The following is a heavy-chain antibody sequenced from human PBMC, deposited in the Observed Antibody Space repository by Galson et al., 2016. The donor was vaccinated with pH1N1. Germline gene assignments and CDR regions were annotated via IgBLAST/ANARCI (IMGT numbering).Heavy chain of an antibody. CDR3: ARDRGSDRAFDI. Sequence: SLRLSCAASGFIFSDYAMHWVRQAPGKGLEYVSVISGNGGSTYYANSMKGRFTISRDNSMSTLYLQLGSLRAEDTAVYYCARDRGSDRAFDIWGQGTRVTVSS. CDR2: ISGNGGST. V-gene: IGHV3-64*01. J-gene: IGHJ3*02. D-gene: IGHD1-26*01. CDR1: GFIFSDYA.